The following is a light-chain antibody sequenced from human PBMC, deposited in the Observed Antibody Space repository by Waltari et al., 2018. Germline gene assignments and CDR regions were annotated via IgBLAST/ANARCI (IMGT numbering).Light chain of an antibody. CDR3: QQYSDWPLT. CDR1: QSVNNK. Sequence: EIVMTQSPATLSVSPGERVNLSCRASQSVNNKLAWYQQKPGQAPRLLIYDASTRATGSPTSFSGSGSGTEFTITISSLQSEDFAVYYCQQYSDWPLTFGGGTKVEIK. J-gene: IGKJ4*01. CDR2: DAS. V-gene: IGKV3-15*01.